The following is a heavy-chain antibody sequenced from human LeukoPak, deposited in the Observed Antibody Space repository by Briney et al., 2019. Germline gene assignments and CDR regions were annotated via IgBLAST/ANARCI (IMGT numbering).Heavy chain of an antibody. D-gene: IGHD3-10*01. CDR2: IYHSGGT. Sequence: PSGTLSLTCAVSGGSISSSNWWSWVRQPPGKGLEWIGEIYHSGGTNYNPSLKSRVTISVDKSKNQFSLKLSSVTAADTAVYYCARDHHGSGNPNWFDPWGQGTLVTVSS. CDR3: ARDHHGSGNPNWFDP. CDR1: GGSISSSNW. V-gene: IGHV4-4*02. J-gene: IGHJ5*02.